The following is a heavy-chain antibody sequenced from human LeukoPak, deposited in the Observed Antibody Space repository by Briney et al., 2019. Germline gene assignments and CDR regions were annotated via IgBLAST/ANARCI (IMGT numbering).Heavy chain of an antibody. Sequence: VASVKVSCKASGYTFTDYYLHWVRQAPGQGLEWMGWINPKSGVTDSKMKFQGRVTLTRDTSTTTAYMELISLTSDDAAVYYCARAGGYCGSTSCYSGYYYYLMDVWGKGTTVTVSS. J-gene: IGHJ6*03. V-gene: IGHV1-2*02. D-gene: IGHD2-2*01. CDR2: INPKSGVT. CDR1: GYTFTDYY. CDR3: ARAGGYCGSTSCYSGYYYYLMDV.